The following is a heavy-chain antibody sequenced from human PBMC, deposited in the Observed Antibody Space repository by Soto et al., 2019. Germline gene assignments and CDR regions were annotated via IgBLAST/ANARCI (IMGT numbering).Heavy chain of an antibody. CDR3: VRVSIAVAPSHY. J-gene: IGHJ4*02. D-gene: IGHD6-13*01. CDR2: IKEDGSEK. Sequence: GGSLRLSCAASGFSFSTSWMTWVRQAPGKGLEWVANIKEDGSEKFYVDSVKGRFTISRDNAKNSLYLQMNSLRAEDTALYYCVRVSIAVAPSHYWCQGALVTISS. CDR1: GFSFSTSW. V-gene: IGHV3-7*01.